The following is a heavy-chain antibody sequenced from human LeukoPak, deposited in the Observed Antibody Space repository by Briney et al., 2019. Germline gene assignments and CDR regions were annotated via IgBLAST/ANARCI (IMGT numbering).Heavy chain of an antibody. Sequence: AGGSLRLSCTASGFTFSSYGMSWVRQAPGKGLEGVSTNSGSGGSTYYADSVQGRFTISRDNSKNTLFLQMHSLRVEDTAVYYCAALPTGYQNFDYWGQGTLVTVSS. V-gene: IGHV3-23*01. J-gene: IGHJ4*02. D-gene: IGHD3-9*01. CDR3: AALPTGYQNFDY. CDR1: GFTFSSYG. CDR2: NSGSGGST.